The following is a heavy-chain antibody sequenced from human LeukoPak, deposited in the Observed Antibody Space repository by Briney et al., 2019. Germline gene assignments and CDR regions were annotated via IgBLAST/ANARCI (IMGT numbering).Heavy chain of an antibody. CDR2: IIPILGIA. V-gene: IGHV1-69*04. J-gene: IGHJ6*04. D-gene: IGHD1-26*01. CDR3: ARGGTYSPSLDV. CDR1: GGTFSSDA. Sequence: SVKVSCKASGGTFSSDAISWVRQAPGQGLEWMGRIIPILGIANYAQKFQGRVTITADKSTSTAYMELSSLRSEDTAVYYCARGGTYSPSLDVWGKGTTVTVSS.